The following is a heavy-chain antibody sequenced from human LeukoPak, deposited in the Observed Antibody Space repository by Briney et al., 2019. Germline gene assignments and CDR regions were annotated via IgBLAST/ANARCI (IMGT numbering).Heavy chain of an antibody. CDR2: IYYSGST. Sequence: PSETLSLTCTVSGGSISSGGYYWSWIRQHPGKGLEWIGYIYYSGSTYYNPSLKSRVTISVDTSKNQFSLKLSSVTAADTAVYYCARDQCLGSGGSCYSSYYYYGMDVWGQGTTVTVSS. J-gene: IGHJ6*02. CDR1: GGSISSGGYY. CDR3: ARDQCLGSGGSCYSSYYYYGMDV. V-gene: IGHV4-31*03. D-gene: IGHD2-15*01.